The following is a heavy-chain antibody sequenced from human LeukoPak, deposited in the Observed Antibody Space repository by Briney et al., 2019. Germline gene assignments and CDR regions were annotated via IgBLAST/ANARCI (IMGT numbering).Heavy chain of an antibody. CDR3: ARPTLDRWQQLVQGYDAFDI. J-gene: IGHJ3*02. V-gene: IGHV4-4*02. CDR1: GGSISSSNW. Sequence: PSGTLSLTCAVSGGSISSSNWWSWVRQPPGKGLEWIGEINHSGSTNHNPSLKSRVTISVDTSKNQFSLKLSSVTAADTAVYYCARPTLDRWQQLVQGYDAFDIWGQGTMVTVSS. CDR2: INHSGST. D-gene: IGHD6-13*01.